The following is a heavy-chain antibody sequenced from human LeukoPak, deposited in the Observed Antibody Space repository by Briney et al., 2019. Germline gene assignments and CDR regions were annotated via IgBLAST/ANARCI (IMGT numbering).Heavy chain of an antibody. CDR1: GFTFNNCG. V-gene: IGHV3-23*01. D-gene: IGHD3-10*01. Sequence: PGGSLRLSCAASGFTFNNCGMSWVRQAPGKGLEWVSTISGSGGSTYYADSVKGRFTISRDNSKNTLYLQMNSRRAEDTAVYYCARGGYYYGSGGGVFGDWGRGTLVTVSS. CDR3: ARGGYYYGSGGGVFGD. J-gene: IGHJ4*02. CDR2: ISGSGGST.